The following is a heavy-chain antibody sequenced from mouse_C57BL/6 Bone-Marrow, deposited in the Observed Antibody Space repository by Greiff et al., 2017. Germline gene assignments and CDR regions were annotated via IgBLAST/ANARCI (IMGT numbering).Heavy chain of an antibody. CDR1: GYAFSSSW. CDR2: LYPGDGDT. CDR3: ARDPHYYGSSSHWYFDV. J-gene: IGHJ1*03. D-gene: IGHD1-1*01. Sequence: VQLQRSGPELVKPGASVKISCKASGYAFSSSWMNWVKQRPGKGLEWIGRLYPGDGDTNYNGKFKGKATLTADKSSRTAYMQLSSLPSEDSAVYCCARDPHYYGSSSHWYFDVWGTGTTVTVSS. V-gene: IGHV1-82*01.